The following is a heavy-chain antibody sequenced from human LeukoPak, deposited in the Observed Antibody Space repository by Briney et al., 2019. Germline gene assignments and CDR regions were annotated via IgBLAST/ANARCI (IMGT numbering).Heavy chain of an antibody. V-gene: IGHV4-39*07. Sequence: SETLSLTCTVSGGSISSSSYYWGWIRQPPGKGLEWIGSIYYSGSTYYNPSLKSRVTISVDTSKNQFSLKLSSVTAADTAVYYCARASTPAEVDYWGQGTLVTVSS. CDR1: GGSISSSSYY. J-gene: IGHJ4*02. CDR2: IYYSGST. D-gene: IGHD2-2*01. CDR3: ARASTPAEVDY.